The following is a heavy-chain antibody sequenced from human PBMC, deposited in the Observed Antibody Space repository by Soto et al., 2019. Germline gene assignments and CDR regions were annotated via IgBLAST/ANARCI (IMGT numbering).Heavy chain of an antibody. D-gene: IGHD3-22*01. CDR2: ISYDGSNK. J-gene: IGHJ4*02. V-gene: IGHV3-30*03. Sequence: RLATAVSRFSLNSSGMPWFRQDQGKGLEWVAVISYDGSNKYYADSVKGRFTISRDNSKNTLYLQMNSLRAEDTAVYYCASTGQYDSSGYCFGYWGQGTLVTVSS. CDR1: RFSLNSSG. CDR3: ASTGQYDSSGYCFGY.